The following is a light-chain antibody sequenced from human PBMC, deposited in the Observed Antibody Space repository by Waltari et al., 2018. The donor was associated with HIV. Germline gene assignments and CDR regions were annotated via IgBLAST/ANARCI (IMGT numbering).Light chain of an antibody. CDR2: GST. CDR3: QSYDSSLSSVL. J-gene: IGLJ3*02. CDR1: GPNIGAGYD. V-gene: IGLV1-40*01. Sequence: QSVLTQPPSVSGAPGQRVTIPCPGGGPNIGAGYDVHWYQHLPASAPKLLIFGSTNRPFGVPDRFSGSKSDTSASLAITALQAEDEADYYCQSYDSSLSSVLFGGGTKLTVL.